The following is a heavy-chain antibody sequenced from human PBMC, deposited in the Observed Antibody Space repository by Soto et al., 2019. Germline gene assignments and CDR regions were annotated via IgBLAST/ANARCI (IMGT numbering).Heavy chain of an antibody. V-gene: IGHV5-51*01. J-gene: IGHJ4*02. CDR1: GYNFAGYW. Sequence: GESLKISCKGSGYNFAGYWIAWVRQMPGKGLELMGIIYPSDSDTRYRPSFQGQVTISADKSISSAYLQWSSLRASDTAMYYCARGGVSPRTFDYWGQGTPVTVSS. CDR3: ARGGVSPRTFDY. CDR2: IYPSDSDT. D-gene: IGHD3-3*01.